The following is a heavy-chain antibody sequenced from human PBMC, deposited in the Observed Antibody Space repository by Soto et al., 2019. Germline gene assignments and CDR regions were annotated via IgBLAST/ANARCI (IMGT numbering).Heavy chain of an antibody. Sequence: QVQLQESGPGLVKPSETLSLTCTVSGGSVSSGSYYWSWIRQPPGKGLEWIGYIYYSGSTNYNPSLKSRVTISVDTSKNQFSLTLSSVTAADTAVYYCARGGAGRVGATAWGQGTLVTVSS. J-gene: IGHJ5*02. CDR3: ARGGAGRVGATA. D-gene: IGHD1-26*01. CDR2: IYYSGST. CDR1: GGSVSSGSYY. V-gene: IGHV4-61*01.